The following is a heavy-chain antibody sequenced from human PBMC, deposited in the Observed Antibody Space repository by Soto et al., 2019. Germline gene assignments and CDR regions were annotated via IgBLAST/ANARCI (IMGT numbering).Heavy chain of an antibody. Sequence: SVKVSCKASGGTFSSYAISWVRQAPGQGLEWMGGIIPIFGTANYAQKFQGRVTITADESTSTAHMELSSLRSEDTAVYYCARPSKKYSSGPGGFDYWGQGTLVTVSS. CDR3: ARPSKKYSSGPGGFDY. V-gene: IGHV1-69*13. J-gene: IGHJ4*02. D-gene: IGHD6-19*01. CDR2: IIPIFGTA. CDR1: GGTFSSYA.